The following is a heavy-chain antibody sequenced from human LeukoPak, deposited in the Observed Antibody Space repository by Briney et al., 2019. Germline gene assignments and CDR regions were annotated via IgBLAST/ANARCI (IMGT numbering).Heavy chain of an antibody. D-gene: IGHD6-13*01. CDR2: IYTSGST. CDR1: GGSISSGGYY. J-gene: IGHJ5*02. Sequence: SETLSLTCTVSGGSISSGGYYWSWIRQRAGKGLEWIGRIYTSGSTNYNPSLKSRVTMSVDTSKNQFSLKLSSVTAADTAVYYCARRYSSILDLWGQGTLVTVSS. V-gene: IGHV4-61*02. CDR3: ARRYSSILDL.